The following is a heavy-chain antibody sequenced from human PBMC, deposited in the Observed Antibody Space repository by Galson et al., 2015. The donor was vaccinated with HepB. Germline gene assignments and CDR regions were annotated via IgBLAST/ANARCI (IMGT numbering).Heavy chain of an antibody. D-gene: IGHD2-15*01. J-gene: IGHJ4*02. CDR3: AKDGIMVANNPYHFHY. Sequence: SLRLSCAASGFSFTRYAMTWVRQAPGKGLEWVSSITSSGGNSYYKDSGKGRFTVSRDNSKNTLLLQLNSLRAEDTAMYFCAKDGIMVANNPYHFHYWGQGTLVTVSS. V-gene: IGHV3-23*01. CDR2: ITSSGGNS. CDR1: GFSFTRYA.